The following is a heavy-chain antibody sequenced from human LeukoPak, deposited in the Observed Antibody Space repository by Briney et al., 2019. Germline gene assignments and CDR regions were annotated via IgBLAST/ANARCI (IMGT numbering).Heavy chain of an antibody. CDR1: GFTFSSYE. CDR3: ARGDYYDSSGYSQYFQH. CDR2: ISSSGSTI. Sequence: GGSLRLSCAASGFTFSSYEVNWVRQAPGKGLEWVSYISSSGSTIYYADSVKGRFTISRDNSKNTLYLQMNSLRAEDTAVYYCARGDYYDSSGYSQYFQHWGQGTLVTVSS. V-gene: IGHV3-48*03. J-gene: IGHJ1*01. D-gene: IGHD3-22*01.